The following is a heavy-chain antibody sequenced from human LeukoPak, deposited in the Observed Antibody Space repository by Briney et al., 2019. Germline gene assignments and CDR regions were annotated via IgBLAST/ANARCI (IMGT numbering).Heavy chain of an antibody. Sequence: GGSLRLSCAASGFTFSSYSMNWVRQAPGKGLEWVSSISSSSYIYYADSVKGRFTASRDNAKNALYLEMNSLRDEDTAVYLCARGSGSYAYFDYWGQGTLVTVSS. J-gene: IGHJ4*02. CDR2: ISSSSYI. V-gene: IGHV3-21*01. D-gene: IGHD1-26*01. CDR1: GFTFSSYS. CDR3: ARGSGSYAYFDY.